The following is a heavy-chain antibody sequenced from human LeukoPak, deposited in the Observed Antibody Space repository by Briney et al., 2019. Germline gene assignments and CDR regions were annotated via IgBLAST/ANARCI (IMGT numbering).Heavy chain of an antibody. J-gene: IGHJ4*02. CDR3: ARARREATYHYDRSGYFFFDY. D-gene: IGHD3-22*01. CDR2: INPNSGGT. Sequence: ASVKVSCKASGYTFTGYYMHWVRQAPGQGLEWMGRINPNSGGTNYAQKFQGRVTMTRDTSISTAYMELSRLRSDDTAVYYCARARREATYHYDRSGYFFFDYWGQGTLVTVSS. CDR1: GYTFTGYY. V-gene: IGHV1-2*06.